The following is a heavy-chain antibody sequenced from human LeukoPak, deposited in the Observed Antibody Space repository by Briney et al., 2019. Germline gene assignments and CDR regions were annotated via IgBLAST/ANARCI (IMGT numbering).Heavy chain of an antibody. Sequence: GESLKISCKGSGYSFTSYWIGWVRQMPGKGLEWMGIIYPDDSDTRYSPSFQGQVTISADKSISTAYLQWSSLKASDTAMYYCARQEVSYSSSLAFDSWGQGTLVTVSS. CDR1: GYSFTSYW. J-gene: IGHJ4*02. V-gene: IGHV5-51*01. CDR3: ARQEVSYSSSLAFDS. D-gene: IGHD6-6*01. CDR2: IYPDDSDT.